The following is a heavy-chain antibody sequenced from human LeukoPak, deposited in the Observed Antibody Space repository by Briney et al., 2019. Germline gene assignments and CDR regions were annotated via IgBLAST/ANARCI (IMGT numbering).Heavy chain of an antibody. J-gene: IGHJ3*02. CDR1: GGSISSYY. CDR2: IYYSGST. D-gene: IGHD6-13*01. V-gene: IGHV4-59*12. Sequence: PSETLSLTCTVSGGSISSYYWSWIRQPPGKGLEWIGYIYYSGSTNYNPSLKSRVTISVDTSKNQFSLKLSSVTAADTAVYYCARDGSSWYNAFDIWGQGTMVTVSS. CDR3: ARDGSSWYNAFDI.